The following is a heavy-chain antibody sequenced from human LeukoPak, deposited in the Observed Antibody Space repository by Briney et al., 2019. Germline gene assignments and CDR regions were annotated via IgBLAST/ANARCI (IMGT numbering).Heavy chain of an antibody. J-gene: IGHJ3*02. CDR2: ISSSGSTI. CDR3: AKDLTRSPYAFDI. V-gene: IGHV3-11*01. Sequence: GGSLRLSCAASGFTFSDYYMSWIRQAPGKGLEWVSYISSSGSTIYYADSVKGRFTISRDNAKNSLYLQMNSLRAEDTAVYYCAKDLTRSPYAFDIWGQGTMVTVSS. CDR1: GFTFSDYY. D-gene: IGHD1-14*01.